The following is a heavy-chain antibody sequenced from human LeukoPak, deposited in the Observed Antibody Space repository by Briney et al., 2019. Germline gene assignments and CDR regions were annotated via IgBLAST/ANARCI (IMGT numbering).Heavy chain of an antibody. V-gene: IGHV3-21*01. Sequence: GGSLRLSCAASGSTFSSYSMNWVRQAPGKGLEWVSSISSSSSYIYYADSVKGRFTISRDNAKNSLYLQMNSLRAEDTAVYYCARGAYGDYFDYWGQGTLVTVSS. J-gene: IGHJ4*02. CDR3: ARGAYGDYFDY. CDR2: ISSSSSYI. CDR1: GSTFSSYS. D-gene: IGHD4-17*01.